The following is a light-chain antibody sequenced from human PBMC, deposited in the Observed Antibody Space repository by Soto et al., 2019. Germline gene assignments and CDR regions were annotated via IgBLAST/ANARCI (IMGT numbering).Light chain of an antibody. Sequence: EIVLTQSPATLSLSPGERATLSCRASQSVSSYLAWYQQKPGQAPRLLIYDASNRATGIPARFSGSGSETDFTLTISSLQPEDFATYSCQQSYSTTWTFGQGTKVDI. V-gene: IGKV3-11*01. CDR2: DAS. J-gene: IGKJ1*01. CDR1: QSVSSY. CDR3: QQSYSTTWT.